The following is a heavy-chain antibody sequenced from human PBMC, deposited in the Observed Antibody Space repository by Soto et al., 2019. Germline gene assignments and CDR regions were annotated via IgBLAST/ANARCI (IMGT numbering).Heavy chain of an antibody. V-gene: IGHV1-69*15. D-gene: IGHD6-13*01. J-gene: IGHJ3*02. CDR1: GGTFSNYA. Sequence: QVQLVQSGAELKKPGSSVKVSCQASGGTFSNYAISWVRQAPGQGLEWMGKIIPIFGTTNYAQNFRGRVTITADAYTTTAYMELSSLTSDDTALYYCARELPPAPGSFREDALDIWGQGTMITVSS. CDR2: IIPIFGTT. CDR3: ARELPPAPGSFREDALDI.